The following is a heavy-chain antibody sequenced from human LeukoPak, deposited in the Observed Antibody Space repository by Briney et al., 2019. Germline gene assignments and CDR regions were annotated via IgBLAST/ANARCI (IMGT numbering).Heavy chain of an antibody. J-gene: IGHJ4*01. CDR1: GFTFSSYW. Sequence: PGGSLRLSCAVSGFTFSSYWMSWVRQAPGKGLEWVANIKQDGSEKYYVDSVKGRFSISRDNAKNSLYLQMNSLRAEDTAVYYCARILPEQGYWGQGTLVTVSS. V-gene: IGHV3-7*01. D-gene: IGHD3-9*01. CDR2: IKQDGSEK. CDR3: ARILPEQGY.